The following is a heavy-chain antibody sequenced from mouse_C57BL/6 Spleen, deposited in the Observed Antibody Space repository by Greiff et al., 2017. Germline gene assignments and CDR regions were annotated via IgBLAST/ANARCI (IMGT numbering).Heavy chain of an antibody. Sequence: VQLQQSGPELVKPGASVKISCKASGYAFSSSWMNWVKQRPGKGLEWIGRIYPGDGDTNYNGKFKGKATLTADKSSSTAYMQLSSLTSEDSAVYVGEREGTYDYYAMDYWGQGTSVTVSS. CDR2: IYPGDGDT. V-gene: IGHV1-82*01. CDR1: GYAFSSSW. J-gene: IGHJ4*01. CDR3: EREGTYDYYAMDY.